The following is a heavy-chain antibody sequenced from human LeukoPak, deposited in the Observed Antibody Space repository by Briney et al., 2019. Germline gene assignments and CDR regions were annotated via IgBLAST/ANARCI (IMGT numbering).Heavy chain of an antibody. V-gene: IGHV1-2*02. Sequence: GASVKVSCKASGYTFTGYYMHWVRQAPGQGLEWMGWINPDNGGTNYAQKFQGRVTVTWDTSITTAYMELSSLKSDDTAVYYCTREGSLGFDYWGQGTLVTVSS. CDR3: TREGSLGFDY. J-gene: IGHJ4*02. D-gene: IGHD3-10*01. CDR1: GYTFTGYY. CDR2: INPDNGGT.